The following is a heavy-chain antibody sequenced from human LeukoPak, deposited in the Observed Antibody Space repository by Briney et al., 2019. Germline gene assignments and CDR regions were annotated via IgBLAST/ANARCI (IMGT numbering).Heavy chain of an antibody. D-gene: IGHD2-2*01. J-gene: IGHJ6*03. CDR3: ARGASRYCSSTSCYGTIYYYYYMDV. CDR1: GFTLSSYW. V-gene: IGHV3-48*01. Sequence: PGGSLRLSCAASGFTLSSYWMHWVRQAPGKGLEWVSYISSSSSTIYYTDSVKGRFTISRDNAKNSLYLQMNSLRAEDTAVYYCARGASRYCSSTSCYGTIYYYYYMDVWGKGTTVTVSS. CDR2: ISSSSSTI.